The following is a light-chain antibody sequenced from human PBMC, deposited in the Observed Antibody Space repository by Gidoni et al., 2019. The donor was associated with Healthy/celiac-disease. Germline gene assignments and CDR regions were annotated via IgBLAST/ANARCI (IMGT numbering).Light chain of an antibody. CDR3: QQRSNWPPGFT. CDR1: QSVSSY. J-gene: IGKJ3*01. CDR2: DAS. Sequence: IVLTQYPATLSLSPVERATLTCRASQSVSSYLAWYQQNPGQAPRLLIDDASNRATGIPARLSGSGSGTDFTLTISSLEPEDFAVYYCQQRSNWPPGFTFGPGTKVDIK. V-gene: IGKV3-11*01.